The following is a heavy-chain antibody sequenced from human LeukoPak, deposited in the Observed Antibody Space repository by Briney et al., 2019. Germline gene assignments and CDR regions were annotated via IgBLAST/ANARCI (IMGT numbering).Heavy chain of an antibody. V-gene: IGHV1-3*03. J-gene: IGHJ4*02. Sequence: GASVKVSCKASGYTFTSYGISWVRQAPGQRLEWMGWINAGNGNTKYSQEFQGRVTITRDTSASTAYMELSSLRSEDMAVYYCARVSYSSGWYAEFDYWGQGTLVTVSS. CDR3: ARVSYSSGWYAEFDY. D-gene: IGHD6-19*01. CDR2: INAGNGNT. CDR1: GYTFTSYG.